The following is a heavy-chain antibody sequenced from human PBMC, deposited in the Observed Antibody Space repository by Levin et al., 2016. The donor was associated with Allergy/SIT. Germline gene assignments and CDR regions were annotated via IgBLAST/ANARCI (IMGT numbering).Heavy chain of an antibody. CDR3: ARGPAATKLYRYFDL. CDR1: GFTFNSFT. CDR2: LSPSGTYI. D-gene: IGHD2-2*01. Sequence: GESLKISCAGTGFTFNSFTLTWVRQAPGKGLEWVSSLSPSGTYIFYADSVEGRFTVSRDNAKDSLFLEMNSLRAEDTAVYYCARGPAATKLYRYFDLWGRGTLLTVSS. V-gene: IGHV3-21*01. J-gene: IGHJ2*01.